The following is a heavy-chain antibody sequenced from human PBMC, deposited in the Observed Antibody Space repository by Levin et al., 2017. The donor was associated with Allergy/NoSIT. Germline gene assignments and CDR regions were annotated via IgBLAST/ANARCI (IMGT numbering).Heavy chain of an antibody. CDR2: ISSDGNKK. Sequence: SCAASGFAFSNFAMHWVRQAPGKGLEWVAVISSDGNKKLYADSVKDRFIISSDNSKTTLYLQMNSLRVEDTAVYYCAKSLRSAQYYYYGMDVWGQGTTVTVSS. D-gene: IGHD3-16*01. V-gene: IGHV3-30*18. J-gene: IGHJ6*02. CDR1: GFAFSNFA. CDR3: AKSLRSAQYYYYGMDV.